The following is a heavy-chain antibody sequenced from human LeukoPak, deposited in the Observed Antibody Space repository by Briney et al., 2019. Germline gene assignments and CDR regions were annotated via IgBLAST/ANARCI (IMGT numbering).Heavy chain of an antibody. CDR1: GGSISSYY. CDR3: ARGGSSSWYYYYMDV. J-gene: IGHJ6*03. CDR2: IYTSGST. Sequence: SETLSLTCTVSGGSISSYYWSWIRQPAGRGLEWIGRIYTSGSTNYNPSLKSRVTMSVDTSKNQFSLKLSSVTAADTAVYYCARGGSSSWYYYYMDVWGKGTTVTVSS. D-gene: IGHD6-13*01. V-gene: IGHV4-4*07.